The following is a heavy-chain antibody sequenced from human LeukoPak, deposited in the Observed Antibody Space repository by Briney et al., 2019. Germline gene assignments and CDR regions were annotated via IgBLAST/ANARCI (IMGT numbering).Heavy chain of an antibody. CDR2: INPNSGGA. CDR3: ARGSGSGYYWEGELPTPYYFDY. V-gene: IGHV1-2*02. J-gene: IGHJ4*02. Sequence: GASVKVSCKASGYTFTGYYMHWVRQAPGQGLEWMGWINPNSGGANYAQKFQGRVTMTRDTSISTAYMELSTLRSDDTAVYYCARGSGSGYYWEGELPTPYYFDYWGQGTLVSVSS. CDR1: GYTFTGYY. D-gene: IGHD3-3*01.